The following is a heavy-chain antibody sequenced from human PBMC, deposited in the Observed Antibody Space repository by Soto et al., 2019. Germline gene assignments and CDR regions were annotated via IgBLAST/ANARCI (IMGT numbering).Heavy chain of an antibody. Sequence: QVQLVQSGAEVKKPGASVKVSCKASGYSFTSHAMHWVRQAPGQRLEWMGWINAGNGNTKYSQKFQGRVTITRDTSASTAYMARSSLRSDDTAVYYCLGYCSGGSCYSRGYWGQGTLVTVSS. CDR2: INAGNGNT. J-gene: IGHJ4*02. D-gene: IGHD2-15*01. CDR1: GYSFTSHA. V-gene: IGHV1-3*01. CDR3: LGYCSGGSCYSRGY.